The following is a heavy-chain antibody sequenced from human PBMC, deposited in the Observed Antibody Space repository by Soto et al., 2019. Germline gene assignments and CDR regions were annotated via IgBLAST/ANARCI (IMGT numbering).Heavy chain of an antibody. CDR1: GFTVSSNY. Sequence: GGSLRLSCAASGFTVSSNYMSWVRQAPGKGLEWVSVIYSGGSTYYADSVKGRFTISRDNSKNTLYLQMNSLRAEDTAVYYCARDRAESEYYGSGNVHYYYYGMDVWGQGTTVTVSS. CDR2: IYSGGST. D-gene: IGHD3-10*01. V-gene: IGHV3-53*01. CDR3: ARDRAESEYYGSGNVHYYYYGMDV. J-gene: IGHJ6*02.